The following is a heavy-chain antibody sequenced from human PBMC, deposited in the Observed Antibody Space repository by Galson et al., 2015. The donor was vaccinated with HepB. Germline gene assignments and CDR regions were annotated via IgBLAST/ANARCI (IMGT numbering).Heavy chain of an antibody. V-gene: IGHV1-24*01. J-gene: IGHJ2*01. CDR2: FDPEDGET. Sequence: SVKVSCKVSGYTLTELSMHWVRQAPGKGLEWMGGFDPEDGETIYAQKFQGRVTMTEDTSTDTAYMELSSLRSEDTAVYYCATDLHRGPAVYWYFDLWGRGTLVTVSS. CDR1: GYTLTELS. CDR3: ATDLHRGPAVYWYFDL. D-gene: IGHD3-10*01.